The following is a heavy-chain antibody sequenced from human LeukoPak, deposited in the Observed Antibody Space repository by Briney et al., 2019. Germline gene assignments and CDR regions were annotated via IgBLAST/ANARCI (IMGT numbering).Heavy chain of an antibody. J-gene: IGHJ5*02. D-gene: IGHD1-26*01. Sequence: GGSLRLSCAASGFTFIDNCVTGVRQAPGKGLEWVSVICGDGSTYYTDAVKGRFTISRDNSKNTLYLQMNSLRAEDTAVYYCATGRLSASGFDPWGQGTLVTVSS. CDR2: ICGDGST. CDR3: ATGRLSASGFDP. V-gene: IGHV3-53*01. CDR1: GFTFIDNC.